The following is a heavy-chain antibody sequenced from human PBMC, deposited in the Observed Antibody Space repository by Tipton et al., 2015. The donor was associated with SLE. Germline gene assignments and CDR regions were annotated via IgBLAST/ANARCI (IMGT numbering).Heavy chain of an antibody. CDR3: ASLAWDYYDTSGNYFYDY. CDR2: ISSTSTYI. J-gene: IGHJ4*02. Sequence: SLRLSCAASGFTFSNYSVNWVRQAPGKGLEWVSSISSTSTYIYYADSVKGRFTISRDNAKNSLCLLMNSLRAEDTAVYYCASLAWDYYDTSGNYFYDYWGQGTLVTVSS. CDR1: GFTFSNYS. D-gene: IGHD3-22*01. V-gene: IGHV3-21*01.